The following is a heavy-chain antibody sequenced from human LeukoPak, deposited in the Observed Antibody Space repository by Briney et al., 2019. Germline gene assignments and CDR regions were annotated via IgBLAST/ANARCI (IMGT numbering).Heavy chain of an antibody. CDR2: IYYSGSN. V-gene: IGHV4-59*01. J-gene: IGHJ2*01. CDR3: ASRGIVAEDWYFDL. Sequence: SETLSLTCTVPGGPISSYYWSWIRQPPGKGLEWIGYIYYSGSNNYNPSLKSRVTISADTSKNQFSLKLSSVTAADTAVYSCASRGIVAEDWYFDLWGRGTLVTVSS. D-gene: IGHD3-22*01. CDR1: GGPISSYY.